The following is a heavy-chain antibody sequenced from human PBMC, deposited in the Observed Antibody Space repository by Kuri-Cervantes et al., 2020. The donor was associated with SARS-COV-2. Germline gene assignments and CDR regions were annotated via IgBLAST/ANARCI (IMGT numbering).Heavy chain of an antibody. CDR1: GLSLSTSGMR. J-gene: IGHJ6*02. D-gene: IGHD7-27*01. V-gene: IGHV2-70*04. CDR2: IDWDDDK. Sequence: SGPTLVKPTQTLTLTCTFSGLSLSTSGMRMSWIGQPPGKALEWLARIDWDDDKYYSTSLKTRLAISKDASKNQVVLTMTNMDPVDTATSDCAQMSPRLGIYYYGMDVWGQGTTVTVSS. CDR3: AQMSPRLGIYYYGMDV.